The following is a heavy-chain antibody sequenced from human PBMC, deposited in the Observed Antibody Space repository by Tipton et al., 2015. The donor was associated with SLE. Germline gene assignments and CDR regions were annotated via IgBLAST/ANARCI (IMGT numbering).Heavy chain of an antibody. CDR1: GFSTSTSDFY. V-gene: IGHV4-39*06. CDR3: ASGMVKRRGAIDGVDG. D-gene: IGHD2-8*01. J-gene: IGHJ6*02. CDR2: IYYSGST. Sequence: TLSLTCRVSGFSTSTSDFYWAWICQSPGKGLEWIGSIYYSGSTYYNPSLKSRVTISVDTSKNQFALKLSSVTAADTAVYYCASGMVKRRGAIDGVDGWGQGTRVNVSS.